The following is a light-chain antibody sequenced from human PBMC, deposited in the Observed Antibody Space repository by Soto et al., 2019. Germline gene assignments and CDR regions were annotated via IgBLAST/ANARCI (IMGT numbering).Light chain of an antibody. CDR1: QSVSDY. J-gene: IGKJ1*01. CDR2: ASS. Sequence: DIQMTQSPSSLSASIGDRVSITCRASQSVSDYLNWYQQKPGTAPKLLIFASSTLQSGVPSRFSGGGSGTDFTLTISSLQPEDFATYYCQQSYRSPRTFGQGTKVEI. CDR3: QQSYRSPRT. V-gene: IGKV1-39*01.